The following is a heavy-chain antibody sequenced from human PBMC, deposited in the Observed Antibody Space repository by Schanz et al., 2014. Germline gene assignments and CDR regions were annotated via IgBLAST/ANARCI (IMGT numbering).Heavy chain of an antibody. CDR2: LYTGGST. V-gene: IGHV3-53*01. J-gene: IGHJ3*01. CDR3: ARGSCTASGCYDAFDL. D-gene: IGHD2-2*01. Sequence: EVQLVESGGGLIHPGGSLRLSCAVSGFTVSTNYMTWVRQAPGKGLECVSVLYTGGSTFYAESVRGRFFISRDSSKNTLFLHMNSLRSEDTAVYYCARGSCTASGCYDAFDLWGQGTLVTVSS. CDR1: GFTVSTNY.